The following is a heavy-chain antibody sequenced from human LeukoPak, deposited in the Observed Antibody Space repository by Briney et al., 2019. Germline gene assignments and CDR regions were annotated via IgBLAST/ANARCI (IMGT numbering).Heavy chain of an antibody. CDR1: GDSFSSNSAA. CDR2: TYYRSKWYN. Sequence: SQTLSLTCAISGDSFSSNSAAWNWIRQSPSRGLEWLGRTYYRSKWYNDYAVSVKSRITINPDTSKNQFSLQLNSVTPEDTAVYYCARDRVVVAARTGYYYYGMDVWGQGTTVTVSS. J-gene: IGHJ6*02. V-gene: IGHV6-1*01. D-gene: IGHD2-15*01. CDR3: ARDRVVVAARTGYYYYGMDV.